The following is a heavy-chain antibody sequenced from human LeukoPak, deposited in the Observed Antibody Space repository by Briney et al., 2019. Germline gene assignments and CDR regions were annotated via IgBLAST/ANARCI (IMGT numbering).Heavy chain of an antibody. CDR2: IKSKTDGGTT. Sequence: GGSLRLSCAASGFTFSDYYMSWVRQAPGKGLEWVGRIKSKTDGGTTDYAAPVKGRFTISRDDAKNTLYLQMNSLKTEDTAVYYCTTFYYYGSGSYYPGAYYFDYWGQGTLVTVSS. D-gene: IGHD3-10*01. CDR3: TTFYYYGSGSYYPGAYYFDY. V-gene: IGHV3-15*01. J-gene: IGHJ4*02. CDR1: GFTFSDYY.